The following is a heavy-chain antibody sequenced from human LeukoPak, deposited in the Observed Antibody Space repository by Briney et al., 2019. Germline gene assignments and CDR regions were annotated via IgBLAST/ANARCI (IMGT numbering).Heavy chain of an antibody. D-gene: IGHD2-2*01. CDR2: ISGSGGST. V-gene: IGHV3-23*01. Sequence: GGSLRLSCAASGFTFSSYAMSWVRQAPGKGLEWVSAISGSGGSTYYADSVKGRFTISRDNSKNTLYLQMNSLRAEDTAVYYCAKSLLDISSVVPAASTWFDPWGQGTLVTVSS. CDR1: GFTFSSYA. J-gene: IGHJ5*02. CDR3: AKSLLDISSVVPAASTWFDP.